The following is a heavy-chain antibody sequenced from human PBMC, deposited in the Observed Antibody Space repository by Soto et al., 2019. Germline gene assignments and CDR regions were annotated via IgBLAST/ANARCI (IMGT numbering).Heavy chain of an antibody. D-gene: IGHD5-18*01. Sequence: SETLSLTCTVSGGSVSSGSYYWSWIRQPPGKGLEWIGYIYYSGSTNYNPSLKSRVTISVDTSKNQFSLKLSSVTAADTAVYYCARDLGSKYSYWGQGTLVTVSS. V-gene: IGHV4-61*01. CDR1: GGSVSSGSYY. CDR3: ARDLGSKYSY. J-gene: IGHJ4*02. CDR2: IYYSGST.